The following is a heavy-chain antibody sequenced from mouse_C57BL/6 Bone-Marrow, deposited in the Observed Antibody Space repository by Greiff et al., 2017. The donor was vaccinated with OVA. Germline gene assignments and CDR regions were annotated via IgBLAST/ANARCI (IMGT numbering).Heavy chain of an antibody. Sequence: EVQLVESGPGLVKPSQSLSLTCSVTGYSITSGYYWNWIRQFPGNKLEWMGYISYDGSNNYNPSLKNRISITRDTSKNQFFLKLNSVTTEDTATYYCAREGLGRPAYWGQGTLVTVSA. CDR2: ISYDGSN. CDR3: AREGLGRPAY. D-gene: IGHD4-1*01. V-gene: IGHV3-6*01. CDR1: GYSITSGYY. J-gene: IGHJ3*01.